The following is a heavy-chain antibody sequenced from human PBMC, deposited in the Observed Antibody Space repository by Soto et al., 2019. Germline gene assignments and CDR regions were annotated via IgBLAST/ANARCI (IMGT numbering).Heavy chain of an antibody. CDR2: IYYSGST. CDR3: ARSPRGVYFDY. Sequence: SETLSLTCAVSGYSISSSNWWGWIRQPPGKGLEWIGYIYYSGSTYYNPSLKSRVTISVDTSKNQFSLRLSSVTAADTAVYYCARSPRGVYFDYWGQGTLVTVSS. CDR1: GYSISSSNW. V-gene: IGHV4-28*01. J-gene: IGHJ4*02.